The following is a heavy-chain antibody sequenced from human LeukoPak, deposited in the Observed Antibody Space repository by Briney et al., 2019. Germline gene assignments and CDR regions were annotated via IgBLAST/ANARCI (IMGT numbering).Heavy chain of an antibody. V-gene: IGHV3-48*03. Sequence: GGSLRLSCAASGFTFSSYEINWVRQAPGKGLEWVSYITSSGTTIYYADSVKGRFTISRDNAKNSLYLQMNSLRAEDTAIYYCARDHYFDYWGQGTLVTVSS. CDR3: ARDHYFDY. CDR1: GFTFSSYE. J-gene: IGHJ4*02. CDR2: ITSSGTTI.